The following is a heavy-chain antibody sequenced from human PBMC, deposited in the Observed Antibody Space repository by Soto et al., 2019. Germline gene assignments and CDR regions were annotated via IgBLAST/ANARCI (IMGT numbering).Heavy chain of an antibody. CDR1: VCTFSSYA. CDR3: ARGDGSGSYPTYYYYYGMDV. D-gene: IGHD3-10*01. V-gene: IGHV1-69*01. CDR2: IIPIFGTA. J-gene: IGHJ6*02. Sequence: QVQLVQSGAEVKKPGSSVKVSCKASVCTFSSYAISWVRQAPGQGLEWMGGIIPIFGTANYAQKFQGRVTITADESTSTAYMELSSLRSEDTAVYYCARGDGSGSYPTYYYYYGMDVWGQGTTVTVSS.